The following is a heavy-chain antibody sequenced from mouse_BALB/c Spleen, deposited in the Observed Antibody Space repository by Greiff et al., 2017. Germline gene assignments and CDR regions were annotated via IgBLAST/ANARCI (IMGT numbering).Heavy chain of an antibody. V-gene: IGHV1S135*01. D-gene: IGHD1-1*01. CDR1: GYAFTSYN. CDR3: ARPYYGSSYWYFDV. CDR2: IDPYNGGT. Sequence: QLQQSGPELVKPGASVQVSCKASGYAFTSYNMYWVKQSHGKSLEWIGYIDPYNGGTSYNQKFKGKATLTVDKSSSTAYMHLNSLTSEDSAVYYCARPYYGSSYWYFDVWGAGTTVTVSS. J-gene: IGHJ1*01.